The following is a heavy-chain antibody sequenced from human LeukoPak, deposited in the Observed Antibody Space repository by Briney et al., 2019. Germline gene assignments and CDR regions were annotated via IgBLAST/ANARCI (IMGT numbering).Heavy chain of an antibody. CDR3: AAVGLSSGPIGY. CDR2: MNPNSGNT. D-gene: IGHD3-22*01. J-gene: IGHJ4*02. V-gene: IGHV1-8*02. Sequence: ASVKVSCKASGYTFTSYGISWVRQAPGQGLEWMGWMNPNSGNTGYAQKFQGRVTMTRNTSISTAYMELSSLRSEDTAVYYCAAVGLSSGPIGYWGQGTLVTVSS. CDR1: GYTFTSYG.